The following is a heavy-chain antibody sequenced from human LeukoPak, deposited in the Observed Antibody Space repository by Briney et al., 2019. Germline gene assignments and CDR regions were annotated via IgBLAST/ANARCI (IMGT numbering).Heavy chain of an antibody. CDR1: GFTFSSYG. J-gene: IGHJ4*02. CDR2: IWYDGSNK. V-gene: IGHV3-33*01. CDR3: ASSDYGGYNFAY. D-gene: IGHD4-17*01. Sequence: PGGSLRLSCAASGFTFSSYGMHWVRQAPGKGLEWVAVIWYDGSNKYYADSVKGRFTISRDSSKNTLYLQMNSLRAEDTAVYYCASSDYGGYNFAYWGQGTLLTVSS.